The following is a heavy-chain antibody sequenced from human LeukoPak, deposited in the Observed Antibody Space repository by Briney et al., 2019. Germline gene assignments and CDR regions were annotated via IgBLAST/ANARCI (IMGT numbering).Heavy chain of an antibody. J-gene: IGHJ4*02. CDR2: INHSGST. Sequence: SETLSLTCAVYGGSFSGYYWSWIRQPPGKGLEWIGEINHSGSTNYNPSLKSRVTISVDTSKNQFSLKLSSVTAADTAVYYCASPFSGSPSDSDYWGQGTLVTVSS. CDR3: ASPFSGSPSDSDY. V-gene: IGHV4-34*01. D-gene: IGHD3-10*01. CDR1: GGSFSGYY.